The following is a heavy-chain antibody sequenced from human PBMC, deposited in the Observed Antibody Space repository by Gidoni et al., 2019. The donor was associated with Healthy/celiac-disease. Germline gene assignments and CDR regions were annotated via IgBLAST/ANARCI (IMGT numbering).Heavy chain of an antibody. V-gene: IGHV3-64D*09. CDR3: VKGGDRNPIDAFDI. D-gene: IGHD2-21*02. CDR2: ISSNGGST. J-gene: IGHJ3*02. Sequence: EVQLVESGGGLVKPGGSLRLSCSASGFTFSSYAMHWVRQAPGKGLEYVSAISSNGGSTYYADSVKCRFTISRDNSKNTLYLQMSSLRAEDTAVYYCVKGGDRNPIDAFDIWGQGTMVTVSS. CDR1: GFTFSSYA.